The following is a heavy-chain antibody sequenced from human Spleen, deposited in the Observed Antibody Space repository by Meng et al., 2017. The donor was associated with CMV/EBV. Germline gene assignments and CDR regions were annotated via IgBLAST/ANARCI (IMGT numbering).Heavy chain of an antibody. D-gene: IGHD6-6*01. V-gene: IGHV2-70D*14. J-gene: IGHJ6*02. CDR3: AGMRIAVDYGMDV. CDR1: GFSLSSSGMR. Sequence: SGPTLVKPTQTLTLTCSISGFSLSSSGMRVNWIRQPPGKAREWLGRIDWDDEKFYNTSLNTRHTISKDTSTNKVILTITNMDPVDTATDYVAGMRIAVDYGMDVWGQGTTVTVSS. CDR2: IDWDDEK.